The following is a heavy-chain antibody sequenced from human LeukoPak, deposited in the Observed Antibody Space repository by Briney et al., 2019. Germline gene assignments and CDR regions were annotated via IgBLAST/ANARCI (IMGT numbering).Heavy chain of an antibody. CDR3: ARVVVDTAVAAFDI. CDR2: INPNSGGT. D-gene: IGHD5-18*01. J-gene: IGHJ3*02. CDR1: GNTFTGYY. Sequence: ASVKVSCKASGNTFTGYYMHWVRQAPGQGLEWMGWINPNSGGTNYAQKFQGRVTMTRDTSISTAYMELSRLRSDDTAVYYCARVVVDTAVAAFDIWGQGTMVTVSS. V-gene: IGHV1-2*02.